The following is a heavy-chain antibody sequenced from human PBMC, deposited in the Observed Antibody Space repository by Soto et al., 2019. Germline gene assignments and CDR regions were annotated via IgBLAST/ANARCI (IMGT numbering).Heavy chain of an antibody. J-gene: IGHJ4*02. CDR1: GFTFSRYW. D-gene: IGHD5-18*01. CDR2: INPDGSTT. Sequence: GGSLRLSCAASGFTFSRYWMHWVRQAPGKGLVWVSRINPDGSTTNYADSVKGRFTISRDSAKNTLHLQVNSARVEDTAVYYCVRGGADTAMAHDYWGQGTLVTVSS. CDR3: VRGGADTAMAHDY. V-gene: IGHV3-74*01.